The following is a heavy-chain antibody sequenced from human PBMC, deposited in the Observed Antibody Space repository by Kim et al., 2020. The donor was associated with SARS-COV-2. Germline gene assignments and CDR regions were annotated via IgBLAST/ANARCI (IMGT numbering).Heavy chain of an antibody. V-gene: IGHV7-4-1*02. J-gene: IGHJ5*02. CDR3: ARDPDRYSNHHRNQANNWFDP. CDR2: INTNTGNP. Sequence: ASVKVSCKASGYTFTSYAMNWVRQAPGQGLEWMGWINTNTGNPTYAQGFTGRFVFSLDTSVSTAYLQISSLKAEDTAVYYCARDPDRYSNHHRNQANNWFDPWGQGTLVTVSS. D-gene: IGHD5-12*01. CDR1: GYTFTSYA.